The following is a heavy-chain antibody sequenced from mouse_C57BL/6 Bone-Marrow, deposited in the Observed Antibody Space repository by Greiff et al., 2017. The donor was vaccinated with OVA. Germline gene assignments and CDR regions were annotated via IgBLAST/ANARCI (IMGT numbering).Heavy chain of an antibody. CDR3: ARWLRYAMDY. CDR1: GYTFTSYW. V-gene: IGHV1-55*01. CDR2: IYPGSGST. D-gene: IGHD2-2*01. J-gene: IGHJ4*01. Sequence: QVQLQQPGAELVKPGASVKMSCKASGYTFTSYWITWVKQRPGQGLEWIGDIYPGSGSTYYNEKFKRKATLTVDTSSSTAYMQLSSLTSEDSAVYYGARWLRYAMDYWGQGTSVTVSS.